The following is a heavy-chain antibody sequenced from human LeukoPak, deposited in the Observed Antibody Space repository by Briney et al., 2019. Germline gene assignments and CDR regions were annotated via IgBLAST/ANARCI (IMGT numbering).Heavy chain of an antibody. V-gene: IGHV1-2*02. Sequence: ASVKVSCKASGYTFTGYYMHWVRQAPGQGLEWMGWINPNSGGTNYAQKFQGRVTMTRDTSISTAYMELSRLRSDDTAVYYCAREGQQNGRGAWFDPWGQGTLATVSS. CDR3: AREGQQNGRGAWFDP. CDR2: INPNSGGT. CDR1: GYTFTGYY. D-gene: IGHD2-8*01. J-gene: IGHJ5*02.